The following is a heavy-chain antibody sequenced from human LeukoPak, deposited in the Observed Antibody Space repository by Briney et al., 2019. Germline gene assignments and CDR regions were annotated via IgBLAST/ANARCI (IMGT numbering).Heavy chain of an antibody. V-gene: IGHV1-69*01. J-gene: IGHJ4*02. D-gene: IGHD5-12*01. Sequence: ANYAQKFQGRVTITADESTSTAYTEVSSLRSEDTAVYYCARAYSGYDFFDYWGQGILVTVSS. CDR3: ARAYSGYDFFDY. CDR2: A.